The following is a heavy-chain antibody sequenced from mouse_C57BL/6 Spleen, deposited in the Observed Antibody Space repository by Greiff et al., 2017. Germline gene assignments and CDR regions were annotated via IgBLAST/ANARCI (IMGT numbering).Heavy chain of an antibody. CDR3: ARPLYYGSSYDWFAY. CDR2: ISSGSSTI. Sequence: EVQRVESGGGLVKPGGSLTLSCAASGFTFSDYGMHWVRQAPEKGLEWVAYISSGSSTIYYADTLKGRFIISRDNAKNTLFLQMTSLRSEDTAMYYCARPLYYGSSYDWFAYWGQGTLVTVSA. J-gene: IGHJ3*01. V-gene: IGHV5-17*01. D-gene: IGHD1-1*01. CDR1: GFTFSDYG.